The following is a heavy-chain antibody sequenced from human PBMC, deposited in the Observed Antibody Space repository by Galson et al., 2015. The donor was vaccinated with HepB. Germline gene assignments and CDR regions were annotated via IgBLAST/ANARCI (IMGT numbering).Heavy chain of an antibody. V-gene: IGHV3-23*01. CDR3: ARGGLYYYYYMDV. CDR2: ISGSGART. Sequence: SLRLSCAASGFTFSSYAMTWVRQASGKGLEWVSAISGSGARTSYADSVKGRFTISRDNSKNTLYVQLSSLRAEDTAVYYCARGGLYYYYYMDVWGKGTTVTVSS. J-gene: IGHJ6*03. D-gene: IGHD3-16*01. CDR1: GFTFSSYA.